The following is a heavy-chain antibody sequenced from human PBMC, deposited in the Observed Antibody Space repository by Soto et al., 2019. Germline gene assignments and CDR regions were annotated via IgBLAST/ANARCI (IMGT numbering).Heavy chain of an antibody. J-gene: IGHJ6*02. V-gene: IGHV3-15*01. CDR2: IKSKTDGGTT. D-gene: IGHD1-7*01. Sequence: GGSLRLSCAASGFTFSNAWMSWVRQAPGKGLEWVGRIKSKTDGGTTDYAAPVKGRFTISRDDSKNTLYLQMNSLKTEDTAVYYCTTDERNGTTRYYGMDVWGQGTTVTVSS. CDR1: GFTFSNAW. CDR3: TTDERNGTTRYYGMDV.